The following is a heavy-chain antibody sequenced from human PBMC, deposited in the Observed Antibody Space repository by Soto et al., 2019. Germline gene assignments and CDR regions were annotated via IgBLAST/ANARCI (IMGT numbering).Heavy chain of an antibody. V-gene: IGHV1-69*01. J-gene: IGHJ4*02. CDR2: TIPRFSAP. Sequence: QVQLVQSGAEVKKPGSSVKVSCKASGATFSTYAINWVRQAPGQGLEWMGGTIPRFSAPNYAQKFQGRVTITADEWTNTAYKELSSLKSEDTAVYYCASGPRDGYYWAGQGNDYWGQGTLVTVSS. CDR1: GATFSTYA. D-gene: IGHD5-12*01. CDR3: ASGPRDGYYWAGQGNDY.